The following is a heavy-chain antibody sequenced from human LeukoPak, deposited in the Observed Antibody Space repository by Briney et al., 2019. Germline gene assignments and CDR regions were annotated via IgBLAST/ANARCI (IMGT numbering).Heavy chain of an antibody. J-gene: IGHJ6*02. D-gene: IGHD5-12*01. V-gene: IGHV3-13*01. Sequence: PGGSLRLSCAASGFTFSSYDMPWVRQATGKGLEWVSAIGTAGDTYYPGSVKGRFTISRENAKNSLYLQMNSLRAGDTAVYYCARGTATISPYYYYGMDVWGQGTTVTVSS. CDR1: GFTFSSYD. CDR2: IGTAGDT. CDR3: ARGTATISPYYYYGMDV.